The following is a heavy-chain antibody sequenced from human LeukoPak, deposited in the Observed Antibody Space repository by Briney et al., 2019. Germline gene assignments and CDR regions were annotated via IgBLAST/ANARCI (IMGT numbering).Heavy chain of an antibody. V-gene: IGHV1-69*13. CDR1: GGKFDHFA. CDR2: IFPLFGRV. J-gene: IGHJ4*02. D-gene: IGHD4-11*01. Sequence: SVKVSCKASGGKFDHFAFSWVRQAPGQGLEWMGGIFPLFGRVDYAQKFQGRVTITADASTSTAYVELSSLSSEDTAVYYCARHKAVTPAFDQWGQGTRVTVSS. CDR3: ARHKAVTPAFDQ.